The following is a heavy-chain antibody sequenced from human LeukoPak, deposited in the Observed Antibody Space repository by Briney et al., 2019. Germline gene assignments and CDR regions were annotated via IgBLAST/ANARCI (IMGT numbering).Heavy chain of an antibody. D-gene: IGHD1-26*01. CDR3: AKDPGARVGAIAGAFDI. CDR1: GFTFSSSG. Sequence: PGRTLRLSCAASGFTFSSSGMSWVRHAPGNGLEWVSAISGSGGSAYYADSVKGRFTISRDNSKNTLYLQMNSLRAEGTAVYYCAKDPGARVGAIAGAFDIWGQGTMVTVSS. J-gene: IGHJ3*02. CDR2: ISGSGGSA. V-gene: IGHV3-23*01.